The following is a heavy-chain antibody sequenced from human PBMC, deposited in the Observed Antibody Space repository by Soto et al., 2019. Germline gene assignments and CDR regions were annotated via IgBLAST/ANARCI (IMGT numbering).Heavy chain of an antibody. J-gene: IGHJ3*02. CDR3: ARQHYDSSGYYVGPDAFDI. Sequence: GESLKISCKGSGYSFTSYWIGWVRQMPGKGLEWMGSIYPGDSDTRYSPSFQGQVTISADKFISTAYLQWSSLKASDTAMYYCARQHYDSSGYYVGPDAFDIWGQGTMVTVSS. D-gene: IGHD3-22*01. V-gene: IGHV5-51*01. CDR2: IYPGDSDT. CDR1: GYSFTSYW.